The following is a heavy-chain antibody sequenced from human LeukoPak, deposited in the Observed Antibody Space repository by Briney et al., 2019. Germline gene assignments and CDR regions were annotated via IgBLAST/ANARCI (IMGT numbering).Heavy chain of an antibody. Sequence: GGSLRLSCAASGFTFSNAWMSWVRQAPGKGLEWVGRIKSKTDGGTTDYAAPVKGRFTISRDNSKNTLYLQMNSLRAEDTAVYYCAKGYQHPWWKLELRDWGAFDIWGQGTMVTVSS. D-gene: IGHD1-7*01. CDR3: AKGYQHPWWKLELRDWGAFDI. CDR1: GFTFSNAW. V-gene: IGHV3-15*01. J-gene: IGHJ3*02. CDR2: IKSKTDGGTT.